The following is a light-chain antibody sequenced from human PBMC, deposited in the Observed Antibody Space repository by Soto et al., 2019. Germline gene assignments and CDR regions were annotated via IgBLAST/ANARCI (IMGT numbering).Light chain of an antibody. J-gene: IGKJ1*01. Sequence: DIQMTQSPSTLSASVGDRVTITCRASQSISGWLAWYQQKPGKDPKLLIYDVSSLESGVPSRFSGSGSGTEFTLAISSLQPDDFATYYCQQYNSYPWTFGQGTKV. CDR1: QSISGW. CDR2: DVS. CDR3: QQYNSYPWT. V-gene: IGKV1-5*01.